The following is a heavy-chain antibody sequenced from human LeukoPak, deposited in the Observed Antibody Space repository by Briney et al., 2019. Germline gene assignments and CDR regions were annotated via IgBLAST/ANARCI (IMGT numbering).Heavy chain of an antibody. Sequence: SETLSLTCTVSDGFINNDFWSWIRQPPGKALEWIGYIYTGGSAHYNPSLQSRVSISVDTSKNQFSLKLSSVTAADTAVYYCARLTRLDWFDPWGQGTLVTVSS. J-gene: IGHJ5*02. CDR3: ARLTRLDWFDP. CDR2: IYTGGSA. CDR1: DGFINNDF. V-gene: IGHV4-4*09. D-gene: IGHD3-9*01.